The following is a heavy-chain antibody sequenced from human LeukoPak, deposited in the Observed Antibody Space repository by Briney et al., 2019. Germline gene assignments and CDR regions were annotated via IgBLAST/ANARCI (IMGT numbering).Heavy chain of an antibody. CDR2: IYTSGST. Sequence: PSETLSLTCTVSGGSISSYYWSWIRQPAGKGLEWIWRIYTSGSTNYNPSLKSRVTMSVDASKNQFSLKLSSVTAADTAVYYCARVMAWSTSNYYYYMDVWGKGTTVTVSS. CDR3: ARVMAWSTSNYYYYMDV. J-gene: IGHJ6*03. V-gene: IGHV4-4*07. D-gene: IGHD2-2*01. CDR1: GGSISSYY.